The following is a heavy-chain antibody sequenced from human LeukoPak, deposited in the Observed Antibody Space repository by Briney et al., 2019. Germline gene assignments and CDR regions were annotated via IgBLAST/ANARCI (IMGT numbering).Heavy chain of an antibody. J-gene: IGHJ4*02. CDR1: GFTFSSDG. CDR2: ISYDENSK. D-gene: IGHD2-8*02. Sequence: GGSLRLSCAASGFTFSSDGMHWVRQAPGKGLEWVAIISYDENSKSYADSVKGRFTISRDNSKNTLYLQMNSLRGEDTAVYYCATYRQVLLPFESWGQGTLVTVSS. V-gene: IGHV3-30*03. CDR3: ATYRQVLLPFES.